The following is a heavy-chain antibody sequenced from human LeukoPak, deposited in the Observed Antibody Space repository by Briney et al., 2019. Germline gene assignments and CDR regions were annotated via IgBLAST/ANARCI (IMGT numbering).Heavy chain of an antibody. CDR1: GFTFSSYE. Sequence: PGGSLRLSCAASGFTFSSYEMNWVRQAPGKGLEWVSYISSSGSTMYYADSVKGRFTISRDNTKNSLYLQMNSLRAEDTAVYYCARGATFQHWGQGTLVTVSS. CDR3: ARGATFQH. J-gene: IGHJ1*01. CDR2: ISSSGSTM. D-gene: IGHD5-12*01. V-gene: IGHV3-48*03.